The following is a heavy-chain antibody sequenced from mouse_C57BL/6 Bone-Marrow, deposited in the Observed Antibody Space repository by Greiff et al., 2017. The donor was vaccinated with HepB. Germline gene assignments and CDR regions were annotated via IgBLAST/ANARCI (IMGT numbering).Heavy chain of an antibody. V-gene: IGHV1-50*01. CDR2: IDPSDSYT. J-gene: IGHJ1*03. D-gene: IGHD1-1*01. CDR1: GYTFTSYW. CDR3: ARAPSYYGSSYEYFDV. Sequence: QVQLQQPGAELVKPGASVKLSCKASGYTFTSYWMQWVKQRPGQGLEWIGEIDPSDSYTNYNQKFKGKATLTVDTSSSTAYMQLSSLTSEDSAVYYCARAPSYYGSSYEYFDVWGTGTTVTVSS.